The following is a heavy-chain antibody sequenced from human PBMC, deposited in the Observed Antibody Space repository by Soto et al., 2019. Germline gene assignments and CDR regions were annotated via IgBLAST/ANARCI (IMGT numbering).Heavy chain of an antibody. CDR2: IYYSGST. D-gene: IGHD6-13*01. CDR1: GGSISSYY. CDR3: ARLVAAAGTLHY. V-gene: IGHV4-59*08. Sequence: QVQLQESGPGLVKPSETLSLTCTVSGGSISSYYWSWIRQPPGKGLEWIGYIYYSGSTNYKPSLKRRVTIPVDTSKSPFSLELSSVTAGATAVYYCARLVAAAGTLHYWGQGTLVTVSS. J-gene: IGHJ4*02.